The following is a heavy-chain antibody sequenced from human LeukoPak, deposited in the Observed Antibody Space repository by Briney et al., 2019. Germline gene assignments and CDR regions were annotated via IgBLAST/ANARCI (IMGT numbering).Heavy chain of an antibody. J-gene: IGHJ6*02. CDR3: ARSQRGDGYCTGSGCRIYYAIDV. V-gene: IGHV3-23*01. Sequence: GGSLRLCCAASGFTFSAYAMTWVRRGPGKGLEWVSAVHSSGSRTYDAESVRGRFSISRDNSKNTLFLQMSSLRAEDSAVYYCARSQRGDGYCTGSGCRIYYAIDVWGQGTTVTVSS. CDR1: GFTFSAYA. D-gene: IGHD2-8*02. CDR2: VHSSGSRT.